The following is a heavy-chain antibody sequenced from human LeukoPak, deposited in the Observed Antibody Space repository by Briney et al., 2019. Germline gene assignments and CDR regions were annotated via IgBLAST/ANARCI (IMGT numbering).Heavy chain of an antibody. J-gene: IGHJ4*02. D-gene: IGHD5-12*01. CDR3: ARGGGYASPIGY. V-gene: IGHV4-59*01. CDR1: GGSISTYY. CDR2: IYHSGST. Sequence: SETLSLTCTPSGGSISTYYWSWIRQPPGKGLEWIGYIYHSGSTNYNPSLKSRVTISVDTSKNQFSLKLSSVTAADTAVYYCARGGGYASPIGYWGQGALVTVSS.